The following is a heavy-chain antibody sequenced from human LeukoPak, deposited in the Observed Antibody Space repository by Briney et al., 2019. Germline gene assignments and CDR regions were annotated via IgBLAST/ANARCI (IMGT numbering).Heavy chain of an antibody. Sequence: GASVKVSCKTSGSTFNNYALTWVRQAPGQGLEWMGKIILLTEIEDYAEKFQGRVTMTADKSTSTAYMELSSLRSEDTAVYYCARAARGYSGYGYAFDIWGQGTMVTVSS. D-gene: IGHD5-12*01. J-gene: IGHJ3*02. CDR2: IILLTEIE. CDR1: GSTFNNYA. V-gene: IGHV1-69*04. CDR3: ARAARGYSGYGYAFDI.